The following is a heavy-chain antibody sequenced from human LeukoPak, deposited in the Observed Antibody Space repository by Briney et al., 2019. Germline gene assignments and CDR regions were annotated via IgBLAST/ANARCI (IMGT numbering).Heavy chain of an antibody. D-gene: IGHD2-21*01. CDR2: TRDKAKSYTT. CDR3: GRDTHVAMDV. Sequence: GGSLRLSCAASGYTFSDHYMNCVPHAPEKGLECVGRTRDKAKSYTTEYAASVKGRFTVTRDDSKNSLSLQMKHVKTDVTAVYYCGRDTHVAMDVWGKGTTVTVSS. J-gene: IGHJ6*04. CDR1: GYTFSDHY. V-gene: IGHV3-72*01.